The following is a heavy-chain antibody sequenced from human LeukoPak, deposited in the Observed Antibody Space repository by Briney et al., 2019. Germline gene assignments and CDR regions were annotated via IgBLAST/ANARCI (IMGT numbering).Heavy chain of an antibody. V-gene: IGHV3-30*04. CDR2: ISYDGGNK. CDR3: ARGDGSYFNRESAFDI. D-gene: IGHD1-26*01. Sequence: GGSLRLSCAASGFTFSSYAMHWVRQAPGKGLEWVAVISYDGGNKYYADSVQGRFTISRDNSKNTLYLQMNSLRAEDTAVYYCARGDGSYFNRESAFDIWGQGTMVTVSS. CDR1: GFTFSSYA. J-gene: IGHJ3*02.